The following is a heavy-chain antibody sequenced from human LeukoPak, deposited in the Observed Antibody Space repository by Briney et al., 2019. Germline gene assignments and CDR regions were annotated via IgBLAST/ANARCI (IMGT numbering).Heavy chain of an antibody. Sequence: SETLSLTCTVSGGSISSYYWSWIRQPPGKGLEWIGYIYYSGSTNYNPSLKSRVTISVDTSKNQFSLKLSSVTAAGTAVYYCARLRYYYDSRGAFDIWGQGTMVTVSS. CDR3: ARLRYYYDSRGAFDI. D-gene: IGHD3-22*01. V-gene: IGHV4-59*08. CDR1: GGSISSYY. CDR2: IYYSGST. J-gene: IGHJ3*02.